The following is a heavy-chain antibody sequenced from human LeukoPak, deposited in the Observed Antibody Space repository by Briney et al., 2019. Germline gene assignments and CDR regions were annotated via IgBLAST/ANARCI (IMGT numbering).Heavy chain of an antibody. Sequence: ASVTVTCQGSGYTFTNYDLNWLRQATAQGREWMGWMNPNSGNIGYAQKFQGRVTMTRSSSITTAYMELSSLRSEDTAVYYCARRHGRCSDGSCYYPDYWGQGTLVTVSS. CDR1: GYTFTNYD. D-gene: IGHD2-15*01. CDR3: ARRHGRCSDGSCYYPDY. V-gene: IGHV1-8*01. J-gene: IGHJ4*02. CDR2: MNPNSGNI.